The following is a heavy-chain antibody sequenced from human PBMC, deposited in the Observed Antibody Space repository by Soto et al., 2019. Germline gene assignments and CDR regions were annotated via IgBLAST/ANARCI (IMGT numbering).Heavy chain of an antibody. CDR2: ISAYSGNT. CDR3: ARDGKFDP. Sequence: QVQLAQSGAEVKKPGASVKVSCKASGSTFTSYGISWVRQAPGQGLEWMGWISAYSGNTNYAQKLHGRVPMSTDPSTSTGYMELRSLRSDDTAVYYCARDGKFDPWGQGTLVTVSS. J-gene: IGHJ5*02. CDR1: GSTFTSYG. V-gene: IGHV1-18*01.